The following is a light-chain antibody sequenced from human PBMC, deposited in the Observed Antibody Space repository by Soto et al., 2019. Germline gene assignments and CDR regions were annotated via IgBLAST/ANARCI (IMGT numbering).Light chain of an antibody. CDR1: QSISRW. Sequence: DIKMTQSPSPLSASIGDRVTITFRASQSISRWLTWYQQKPGKAPKLLIFDASSLESGVPSRFGGSASGTEYTLTISSLQHDDFATYYCQQYNSYWTSGQGTKVDI. V-gene: IGKV1-5*01. CDR2: DAS. CDR3: QQYNSYWT. J-gene: IGKJ1*01.